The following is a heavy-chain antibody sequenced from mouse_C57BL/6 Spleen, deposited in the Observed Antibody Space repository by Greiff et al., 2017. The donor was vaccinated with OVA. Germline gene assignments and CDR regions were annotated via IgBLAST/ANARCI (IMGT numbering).Heavy chain of an antibody. Sequence: VKLMESGPGLVAPSQSLSITCTVSGFSLTSYAISWVRQPPGKGLEWLGVIWTGGGTNYNSALKSRLSISKDNSKSQVFLKMNSLQTDDTARYYCAREGLRPIYYAMDYWGQGTSVTVSS. CDR1: GFSLTSYA. V-gene: IGHV2-9-1*01. CDR3: AREGLRPIYYAMDY. D-gene: IGHD2-4*01. J-gene: IGHJ4*01. CDR2: IWTGGGT.